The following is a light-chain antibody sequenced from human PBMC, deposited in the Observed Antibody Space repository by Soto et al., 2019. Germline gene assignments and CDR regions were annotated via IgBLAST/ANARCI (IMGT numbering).Light chain of an antibody. CDR3: QQYENYWT. CDR2: AAS. CDR1: QGIKAE. V-gene: IGKV1-17*01. Sequence: DVQMTQSPPSVSASVGDRVTITCGASQGIKAELGWYQEKPEKAPKRLISAASIIGSGVPSRFSGSGSGTEFTLTISSLQPEDFAFYYCQQYENYWTFGQGTKVDI. J-gene: IGKJ1*01.